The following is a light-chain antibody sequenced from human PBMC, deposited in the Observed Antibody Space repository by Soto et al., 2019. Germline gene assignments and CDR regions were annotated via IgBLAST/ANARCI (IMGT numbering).Light chain of an antibody. V-gene: IGKV3-20*01. Sequence: EIVLTQSPGTLSLSPGERATLSCRASQSVRDRYLAWYQQKPGQAPSLLIYDTSTRATGVPDRFSGSGSGTDFALTISRVEPEDFALYFCQQYCSSPGTFGQGTKVDI. J-gene: IGKJ1*01. CDR1: QSVRDRY. CDR2: DTS. CDR3: QQYCSSPGT.